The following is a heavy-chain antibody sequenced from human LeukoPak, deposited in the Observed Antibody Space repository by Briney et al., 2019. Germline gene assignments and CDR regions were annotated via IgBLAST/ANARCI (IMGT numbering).Heavy chain of an antibody. CDR1: GFTFSSYG. Sequence: GGSLRLSCAASGFTFSSYGMHWVRQAPGKGLEWVAVISYDGSNKYYADSVKGRFTISRDNSKTTLYLQMNSLRAEDTAVYYCAKDCVAAALRRFYMDVWGKGTTVTISS. CDR2: ISYDGSNK. V-gene: IGHV3-30*18. J-gene: IGHJ6*03. CDR3: AKDCVAAALRRFYMDV. D-gene: IGHD6-13*01.